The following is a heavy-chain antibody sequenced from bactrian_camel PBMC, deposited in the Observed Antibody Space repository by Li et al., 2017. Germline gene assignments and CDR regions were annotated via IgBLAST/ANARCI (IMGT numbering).Heavy chain of an antibody. J-gene: IGHJ4*01. V-gene: IGHV3S40*01. D-gene: IGHD4*01. CDR1: GSRFSSYA. Sequence: VQLVESGGGSVQPGGSLRLSCAVSGSRFSSYAMTWVRQAPGKGLEWVSGINNGGGSPFYTHSVKDRFTISRDNANNMLYLQLRSLKTEDTAMYYCAAERLLVGFRTCGGTATVTLFTNRGQGTQVTVS. CDR2: INNGGGSP. CDR3: AAERLLVGFRTCGGTATVTLFTN.